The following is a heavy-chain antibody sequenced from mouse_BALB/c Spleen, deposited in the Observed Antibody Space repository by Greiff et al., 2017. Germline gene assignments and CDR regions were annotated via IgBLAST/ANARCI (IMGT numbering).Heavy chain of an antibody. V-gene: IGHV1-54*01. CDR1: GYAFTNYL. CDR2: INPGSGGT. J-gene: IGHJ4*01. CDR3: ARVAKGYYAMDD. Sequence: QVQLQQSGAELVRPGTSVKVSCKASGYAFTNYLIEWVKQRPGQGLEWIGVINPGSGGTNYNEKFKGKATLTADKSSSTAYMQLSSLTSDDSAVYFCARVAKGYYAMDDWGQGTSVTVSS.